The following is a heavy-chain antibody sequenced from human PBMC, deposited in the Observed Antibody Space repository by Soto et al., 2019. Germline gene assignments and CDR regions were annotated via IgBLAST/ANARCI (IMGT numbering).Heavy chain of an antibody. D-gene: IGHD4-17*01. V-gene: IGHV3-30*18. CDR3: AKAYGDYYYYYYMDV. CDR1: GFTFSSYG. CDR2: ISYDGSNK. Sequence: QVQLVESGGDVVQPGRSLRLSCAASGFTFSSYGMHWVRQAPGKGLEWVALISYDGSNKYYADSVKGRFTISRDNSKNTLYLQMNSLRAEDTAVYYCAKAYGDYYYYYYMDVWGKGTTVTVSS. J-gene: IGHJ6*03.